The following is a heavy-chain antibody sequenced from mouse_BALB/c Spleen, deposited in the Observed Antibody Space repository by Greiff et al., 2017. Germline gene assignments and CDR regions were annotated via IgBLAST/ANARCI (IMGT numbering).Heavy chain of an antibody. V-gene: IGHV3-2*02. D-gene: IGHD2-1*01. CDR2: ISYSGST. CDR3: ARGSNYPYYYAMDY. J-gene: IGHJ4*01. Sequence: EVKLVESGPGLVKPSQSLSLTCTVTGYSITSDYAWNWIRQFPGNKLEWMGYISYSGSTSYNPSLKSRISITRDTSKNQFFLQLNSVTTEDTATYYCARGSNYPYYYAMDYWGQGTSVTVSS. CDR1: GYSITSDYA.